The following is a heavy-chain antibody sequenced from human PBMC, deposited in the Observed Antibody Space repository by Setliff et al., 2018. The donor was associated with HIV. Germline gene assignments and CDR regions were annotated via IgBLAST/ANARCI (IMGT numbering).Heavy chain of an antibody. CDR2: IKSETDGGTT. D-gene: IGHD2-2*01. CDR1: GFPFNKAW. CDR3: ATDAGYCSSTSCPDIVFDH. V-gene: IGHV3-15*01. Sequence: RLSCTASGFPFNKAWMSWVRQAPGKGLEWIGRIKSETDGGTTDYAAFVKGRFTISRDDSKTTVYLQMNSLKTEDMAVYYCATDAGYCSSTSCPDIVFDHWGQGTLVTVSS. J-gene: IGHJ4*02.